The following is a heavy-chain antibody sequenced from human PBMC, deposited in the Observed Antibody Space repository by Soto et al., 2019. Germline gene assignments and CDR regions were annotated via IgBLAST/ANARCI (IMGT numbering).Heavy chain of an antibody. CDR3: ARDSNNTRIVGEIDL. J-gene: IGHJ5*02. Sequence: SLRLSCAASGFSFSDHAMHWGRRAPGKGLGWVALVAHDGTSKYYAGSVKGRFTISSDKSSNTLSLQMDSLDTEDTAVYYCARDSNNTRIVGEIDLWGRGTLVTFCS. V-gene: IGHV3-30-3*01. CDR2: VAHDGTSK. D-gene: IGHD2-21*01. CDR1: GFSFSDHA.